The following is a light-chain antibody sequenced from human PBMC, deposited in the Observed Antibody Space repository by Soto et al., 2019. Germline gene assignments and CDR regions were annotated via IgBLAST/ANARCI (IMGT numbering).Light chain of an antibody. J-gene: IGKJ1*01. CDR3: LQDYSYPRT. Sequence: AIQMTQSPSSLSASVGDRVTITCRASQAIRTDLGWYQQRPGKAPKLLIYGTSNLQSGVPSRFSGSGSGTDFTLTINSLQPEDFAPYYCLQDYSYPRTFGQGTKVDIK. CDR2: GTS. CDR1: QAIRTD. V-gene: IGKV1-6*01.